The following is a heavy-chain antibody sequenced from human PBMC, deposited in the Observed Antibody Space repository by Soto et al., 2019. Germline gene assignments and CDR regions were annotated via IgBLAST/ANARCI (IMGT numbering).Heavy chain of an antibody. J-gene: IGHJ3*02. D-gene: IGHD3-10*01. CDR2: IYYSGST. CDR1: GGSISSGDYY. CDR3: ARDPFITMVRGVTDAFDI. Sequence: QVQLQESGPGLVKPSQTLSLTCTVSGGSISSGDYYWSWIRQPPGKGLEWIGYIYYSGSTYYNPSLKSRVTISVDTSKNQFSLKLSSVTAADTAVYYCARDPFITMVRGVTDAFDIWGQGTMVTVSS. V-gene: IGHV4-30-4*01.